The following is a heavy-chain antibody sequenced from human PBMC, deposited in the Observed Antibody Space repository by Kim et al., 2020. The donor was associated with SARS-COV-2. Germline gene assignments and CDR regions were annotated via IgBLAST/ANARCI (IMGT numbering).Heavy chain of an antibody. CDR3: AREWMGHIVVVTAIPPVGYFDY. V-gene: IGHV4-39*07. Sequence: SETLSLTCTVSGGSISSSSYYWGWIRQPPGKGLEWIGSIYYSGSTYYNPSLKSRVTISVDTSKNQFSLKLSSVTAADTAVYYCAREWMGHIVVVTAIPPVGYFDYWGQGPLVTVSS. D-gene: IGHD2-21*02. CDR1: GGSISSSSYY. CDR2: IYYSGST. J-gene: IGHJ4*02.